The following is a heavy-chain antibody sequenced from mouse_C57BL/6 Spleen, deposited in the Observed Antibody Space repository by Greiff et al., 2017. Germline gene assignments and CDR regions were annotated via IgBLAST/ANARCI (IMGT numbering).Heavy chain of an antibody. J-gene: IGHJ3*01. Sequence: EVQLVESGGDLVKPGGSLKLSCAASGFTFSSYGMSWVRQTPDKRLEWVATISSGGSYTYYPDSVKGRFTISRDNAKNTLYLQMSSLKSDDTAMYYCARLWDEGFAYWGQGTLVTVSA. D-gene: IGHD4-1*01. V-gene: IGHV5-6*01. CDR2: ISSGGSYT. CDR3: ARLWDEGFAY. CDR1: GFTFSSYG.